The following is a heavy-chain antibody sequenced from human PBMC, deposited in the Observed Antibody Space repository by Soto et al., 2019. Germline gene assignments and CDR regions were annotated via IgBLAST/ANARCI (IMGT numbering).Heavy chain of an antibody. CDR3: AAIPPYYYDSSGYRFVFFDY. CDR2: IVVGSGNT. D-gene: IGHD3-22*01. J-gene: IGHJ4*02. V-gene: IGHV1-58*01. CDR1: GFTFTSSA. Sequence: ASVKVSCKASGFTFTSSAVQWVRQARGQRLEWIGWIVVGSGNTNYARKFQERVTITRDMSTSTAYMELSSLRSEDTAVYYCAAIPPYYYDSSGYRFVFFDYWGQGTLVTVSS.